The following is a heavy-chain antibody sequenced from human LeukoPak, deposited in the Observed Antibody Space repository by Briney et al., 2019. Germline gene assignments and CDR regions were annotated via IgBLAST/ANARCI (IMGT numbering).Heavy chain of an antibody. D-gene: IGHD4-17*01. CDR3: ARGGDYGDLRYFDY. J-gene: IGHJ4*02. CDR2: IYYRGST. V-gene: IGHV4-59*01. CDR1: GGSINNYY. Sequence: SETLSLTCTVSGGSINNYYWSWIRQPPGKGLEWIGYIYYRGSTNYNPSLKSRVTFSVDTSNNQFSLKLNSVTAADTAVYYCARGGDYGDLRYFDYWGQGTLVTVSS.